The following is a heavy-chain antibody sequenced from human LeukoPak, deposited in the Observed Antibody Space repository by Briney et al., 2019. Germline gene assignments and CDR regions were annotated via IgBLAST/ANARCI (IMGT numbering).Heavy chain of an antibody. CDR1: GGTFSSYA. J-gene: IGHJ5*02. CDR2: IIPIFGTA. D-gene: IGHD2-15*01. Sequence: ASVKVSCKASGGTFSSYAISWVRQAPGQGLEWMGGIIPIFGTANYAQKFQGRVTITTDESTSTAYMELSSLRSEDTAVYYCARWVVAATVWFDPWGQGTLVNVSS. CDR3: ARWVVAATVWFDP. V-gene: IGHV1-69*05.